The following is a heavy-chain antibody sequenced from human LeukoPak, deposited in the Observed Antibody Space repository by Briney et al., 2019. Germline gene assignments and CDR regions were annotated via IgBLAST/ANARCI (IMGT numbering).Heavy chain of an antibody. Sequence: GGSLRLSCAASGFTVTTNYMTWVRQAPGKGLEWVSIIYSGGYTDYADSVKGRFTISRDNSKNTLDLQMNSLRAEDTAVYYCAREDRDRDAFDIWGQGTMVTVSS. V-gene: IGHV3-66*01. J-gene: IGHJ3*02. D-gene: IGHD5-24*01. CDR1: GFTVTTNY. CDR2: IYSGGYT. CDR3: AREDRDRDAFDI.